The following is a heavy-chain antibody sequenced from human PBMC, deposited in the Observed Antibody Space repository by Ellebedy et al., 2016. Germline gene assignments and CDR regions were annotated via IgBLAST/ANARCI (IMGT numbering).Heavy chain of an antibody. CDR2: IVFSGTAT. CDR3: ARDSEVVIITGYYYYGMDV. Sequence: GESLKISXAASGFTFSVAGMTWVRQAPGKGLEWVATIVFSGTATYYSDSVKGRFIISRDNAKNSLYLQMNSLRAEDTAVYYCARDSEVVIITGYYYYGMDVWGQGTTVTVSS. D-gene: IGHD3-3*01. CDR1: GFTFSVAG. V-gene: IGHV3-21*01. J-gene: IGHJ6*02.